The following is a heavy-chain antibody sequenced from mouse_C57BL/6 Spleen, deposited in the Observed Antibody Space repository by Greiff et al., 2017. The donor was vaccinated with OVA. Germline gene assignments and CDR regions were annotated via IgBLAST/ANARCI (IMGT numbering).Heavy chain of an antibody. CDR3: ARLTGTWGYFDV. J-gene: IGHJ1*03. D-gene: IGHD4-1*01. CDR2: INPNNGGT. Sequence: VQLQQSGPELVKPGASVKISCKASGYTFTDYNMDWVKQSHGKSLEWIGDINPNNGGTIYNQKFKGKATLTVDKSSSTAYMELRSLTSEDTAVYYCARLTGTWGYFDVWGTGTTVTVSS. V-gene: IGHV1-18*01. CDR1: GYTFTDYN.